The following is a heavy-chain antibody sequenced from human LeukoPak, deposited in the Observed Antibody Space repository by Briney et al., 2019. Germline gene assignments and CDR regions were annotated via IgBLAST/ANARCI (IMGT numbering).Heavy chain of an antibody. CDR3: ARELDGSGSYYNVGY. CDR1: GFTFNTYS. D-gene: IGHD3-10*01. Sequence: PGGSLRLSCAASGFTFNTYSMNRVRQAPGRGLEWVSYSTDDNRTIYYADSVEGRFTISRDNSKNTLYLQMNSLRAEDTAVYYCARELDGSGSYYNVGYWGQGTLVTVSS. V-gene: IGHV3-48*01. CDR2: STDDNRTI. J-gene: IGHJ4*02.